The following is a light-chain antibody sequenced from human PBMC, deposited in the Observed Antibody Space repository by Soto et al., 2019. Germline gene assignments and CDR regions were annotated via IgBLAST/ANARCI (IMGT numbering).Light chain of an antibody. Sequence: EIVMTQSPATLSVSPGERATLSCRASQSISSNLAWFQQRPGQAPRLLIYGASTRATGIPARFSGSGSGTEFTLTISSLQSEDFAFYYCQHYDNWPPWTFGQGINVVIK. CDR3: QHYDNWPPWT. J-gene: IGKJ1*01. CDR2: GAS. CDR1: QSISSN. V-gene: IGKV3-15*01.